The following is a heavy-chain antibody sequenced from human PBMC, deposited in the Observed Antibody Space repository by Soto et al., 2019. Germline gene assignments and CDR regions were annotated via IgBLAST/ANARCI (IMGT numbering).Heavy chain of an antibody. CDR2: VYHTGDT. CDR3: AREIVTAGGNNYFDP. V-gene: IGHV4-4*02. Sequence: SETLSLTCGVSGGTVASSHWWSWVRQSPGRGLEWIGSVYHTGDTNFNPSLQSRVTFSVDKSNNQFSLRLTSVTAADTAVYFCAREIVTAGGNNYFDPWGPGTLVTVSS. D-gene: IGHD2-21*02. J-gene: IGHJ5*02. CDR1: GGTVASSHW.